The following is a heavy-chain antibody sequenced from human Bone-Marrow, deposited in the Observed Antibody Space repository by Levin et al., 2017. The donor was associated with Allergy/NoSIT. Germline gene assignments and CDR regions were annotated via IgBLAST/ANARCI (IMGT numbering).Heavy chain of an antibody. CDR2: VSHSGST. CDR1: GGSISSSY. D-gene: IGHD3-16*02. CDR3: ARQYVWGNYRYFDH. J-gene: IGHJ4*02. V-gene: IGHV4-59*01. Sequence: PSETLSLTCTISGGSISSSYWSWIRQSPGKGLEWIGYVSHSGSTNYHPSLKSRVTISVDTSKNQLSLNLDSVTAADTAVYYCARQYVWGNYRYFDHWGQGTLVTVSS.